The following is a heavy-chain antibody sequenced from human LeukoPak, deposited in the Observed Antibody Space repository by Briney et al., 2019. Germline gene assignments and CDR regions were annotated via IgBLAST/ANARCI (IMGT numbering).Heavy chain of an antibody. CDR1: GFTFSSYS. CDR2: ISGSGGAT. V-gene: IGHV3-23*01. J-gene: IGHJ4*02. CDR3: ARGGVDYYGSGTYYLMYYFDY. Sequence: PGGSLRLSCAASGFTFSSYSMNWVRQAPGKGLEWVSGISGSGGATHYADSVKGRFTISRDDPHNTLYLQMNSLRAEDTAVYFCARGGVDYYGSGTYYLMYYFDYWGQGALVTVSS. D-gene: IGHD3-10*01.